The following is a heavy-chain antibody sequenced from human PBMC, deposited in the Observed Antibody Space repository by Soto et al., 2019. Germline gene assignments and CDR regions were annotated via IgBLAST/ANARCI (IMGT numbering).Heavy chain of an antibody. CDR2: IIPIFGTA. V-gene: IGHV1-69*13. CDR3: ARDLKRYYDSSGYGYYYYGMDV. D-gene: IGHD3-22*01. J-gene: IGHJ6*02. Sequence: SVKVSCKASGGTFSGYAISWVRQAPGQGLEWMGGIIPIFGTANYAQKFQGRVTITADESTSTAYMELSSLRSEDTAVYYCARDLKRYYDSSGYGYYYYGMDVWGQGTTVTVSS. CDR1: GGTFSGYA.